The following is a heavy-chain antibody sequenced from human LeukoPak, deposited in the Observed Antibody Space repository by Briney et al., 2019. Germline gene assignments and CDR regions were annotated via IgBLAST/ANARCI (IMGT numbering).Heavy chain of an antibody. Sequence: GASVKVSCKASGGTFSSYANSWVRQAPGQGLEWMGGIIPIFGTANYAQKFQGRVTITADESTSTAYMELSSLRSEDTAVYYCARVRCNGDCYSPLKYYFDYWGQGTLVTVSS. J-gene: IGHJ4*02. CDR1: GGTFSSYA. V-gene: IGHV1-69*13. CDR3: ARVRCNGDCYSPLKYYFDY. D-gene: IGHD2-21*02. CDR2: IIPIFGTA.